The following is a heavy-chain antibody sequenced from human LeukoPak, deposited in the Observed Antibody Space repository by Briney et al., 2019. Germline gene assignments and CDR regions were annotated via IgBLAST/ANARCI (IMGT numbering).Heavy chain of an antibody. J-gene: IGHJ4*02. D-gene: IGHD3-22*01. CDR2: IYYSGST. V-gene: IGHV4-59*08. CDR1: GGSISSYY. CDR3: ARLVRTYYYDSSGYYWDY. Sequence: SETLSLTCTVSGGSISSYYWSWIRQPPGKGLEYIGYIYYSGSTNYNPSLKSRVTISVDTSKNQFSLKLSSVTAADTAVYYCARLVRTYYYDSSGYYWDYWGQGTLVTVSS.